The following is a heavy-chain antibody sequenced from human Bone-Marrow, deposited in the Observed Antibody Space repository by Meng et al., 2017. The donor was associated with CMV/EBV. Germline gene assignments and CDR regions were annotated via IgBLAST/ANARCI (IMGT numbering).Heavy chain of an antibody. V-gene: IGHV1-18*01. CDR2: ISAYNGNT. CDR1: GYIFTSYG. D-gene: IGHD3-3*01. CDR3: ARGGAGGYDFWSGYLFYYGMDV. Sequence: ASVKVSCKASGYIFTSYGISWVRQAPGQGLEWMGWISAYNGNTNYAQKLQGRVTMTTDTSTSTAYMELRSLRSDDTAVYYCARGGAGGYDFWSGYLFYYGMDVWGQGTTVTGSS. J-gene: IGHJ6*01.